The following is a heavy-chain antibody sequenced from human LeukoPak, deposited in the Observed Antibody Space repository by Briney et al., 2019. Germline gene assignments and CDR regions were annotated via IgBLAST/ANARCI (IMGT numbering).Heavy chain of an antibody. CDR2: ISSSGSTI. CDR3: ARGSGSSWYFYFDY. Sequence: QTGGSLRLSCAASGFTFSSYEMNWVRQAPGKGLVWVSYISSSGSTIYYADSVKGRFTISRDNAKNSLYLQMNSLRAEDTAVYYCARGSGSSWYFYFDYWGQGTLVTVSS. J-gene: IGHJ4*02. D-gene: IGHD6-13*01. CDR1: GFTFSSYE. V-gene: IGHV3-48*03.